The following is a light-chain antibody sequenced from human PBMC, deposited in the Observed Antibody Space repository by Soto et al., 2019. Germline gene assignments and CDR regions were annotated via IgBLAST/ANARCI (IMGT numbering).Light chain of an antibody. CDR2: GAS. CDR3: QQYGSSPLT. CDR1: QSVSNNY. J-gene: IGKJ4*01. V-gene: IGKV3-20*01. Sequence: EIVLTQSPGTLSFSPGERATLSCRASQSVSNNYLAWYQQKPGQAPRLLIYGASSRATGIPDRFSGSGSGTDFTLTISRLEPEDFAVYYCQQYGSSPLTFGGGTKVDIK.